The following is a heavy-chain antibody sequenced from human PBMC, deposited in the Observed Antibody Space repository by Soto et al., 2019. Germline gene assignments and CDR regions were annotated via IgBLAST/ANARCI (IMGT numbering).Heavy chain of an antibody. CDR2: VYYTGST. D-gene: IGHD6-19*01. CDR3: ARSVAVPGAHIDY. J-gene: IGHJ4*02. V-gene: IGHV4-59*01. CDR1: GGSSSGSY. Sequence: ESLSLACSVSGGSSSGSYWSWIRQSPGKGLEWLGYVYYTGSTNYSPSLRSRVSISVDTSKNEFSLRLSSVTAADTAVYFCARSVAVPGAHIDYWGQGTQVTVSS.